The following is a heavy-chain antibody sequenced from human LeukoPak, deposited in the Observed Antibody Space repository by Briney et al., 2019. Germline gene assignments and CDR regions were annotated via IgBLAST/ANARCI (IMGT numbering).Heavy chain of an antibody. CDR3: ASGKGYFGWVFPY. Sequence: PGRSLRLSCAASGFTFSSYAMHWVRQAPGKGLEWVAVISYDGSNKYYADSVKGRFTISRDNTKNTLYLQMNSLRAEDTAVYYWASGKGYFGWVFPYWGQGTLVTVSS. V-gene: IGHV3-30*04. J-gene: IGHJ4*02. CDR2: ISYDGSNK. CDR1: GFTFSSYA. D-gene: IGHD3-9*01.